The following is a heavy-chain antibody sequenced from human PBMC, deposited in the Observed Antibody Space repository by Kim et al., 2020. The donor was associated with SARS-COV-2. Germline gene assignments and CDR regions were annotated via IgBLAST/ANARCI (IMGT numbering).Heavy chain of an antibody. J-gene: IGHJ6*02. Sequence: AQKFQGRVTITADESTSTAYMELSSLRSEDTAVYYCASLPGIAVAGTLDVWGQGTTVTVSS. CDR3: ASLPGIAVAGTLDV. D-gene: IGHD6-19*01. V-gene: IGHV1-69*01.